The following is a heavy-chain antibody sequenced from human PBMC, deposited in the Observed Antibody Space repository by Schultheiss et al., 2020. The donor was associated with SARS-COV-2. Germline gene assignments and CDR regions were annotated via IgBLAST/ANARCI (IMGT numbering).Heavy chain of an antibody. CDR1: GFTFSSYA. V-gene: IGHV3-23*03. J-gene: IGHJ4*02. CDR2: IYSGGST. Sequence: GESLKISCAASGFTFSSYAMSWVRQAPGKGLEWVAVIYSGGSTYYADSVKGRFTISRDNSKNTLYLQMNSLRAEDTAVYYCAREGADCSSTSCYVQYYFDYWGQGTLVTVSS. D-gene: IGHD2-2*01. CDR3: AREGADCSSTSCYVQYYFDY.